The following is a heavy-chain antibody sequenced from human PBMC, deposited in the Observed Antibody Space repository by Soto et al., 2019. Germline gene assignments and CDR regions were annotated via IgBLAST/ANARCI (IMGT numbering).Heavy chain of an antibody. V-gene: IGHV3-7*03. D-gene: IGHD2-2*02. J-gene: IGHJ4*02. Sequence: GGSLRLSCAASGFTFIRYWMSWVRQAPGKGLEWVANIKQDGSEKYYVDSVKGRFTISRDNAKNSLYLQMNSLRAEDTAVYYCARDEVEDIVVVPAAIPVNPFDYWGQGTLVTVSS. CDR2: IKQDGSEK. CDR1: GFTFIRYW. CDR3: ARDEVEDIVVVPAAIPVNPFDY.